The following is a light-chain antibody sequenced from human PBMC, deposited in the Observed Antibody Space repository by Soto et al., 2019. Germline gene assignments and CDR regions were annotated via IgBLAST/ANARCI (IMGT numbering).Light chain of an antibody. V-gene: IGKV3-20*01. J-gene: IGKJ2*01. Sequence: DIWLTQSPGALSLSPGETATLSCRSSRSISSSYLAWYQQKPGQAPRLLIYGASSRATGIPDRFSGSGSGTDFTLTISRLEPEDFAVYYCQQYGSSLVYTFGQGTRLEIK. CDR2: GAS. CDR3: QQYGSSLVYT. CDR1: RSISSSY.